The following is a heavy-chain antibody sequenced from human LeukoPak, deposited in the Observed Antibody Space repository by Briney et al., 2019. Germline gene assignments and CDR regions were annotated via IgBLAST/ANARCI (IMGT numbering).Heavy chain of an antibody. CDR3: VAVVAAALYYFDY. D-gene: IGHD2-15*01. CDR1: GYSISSGYY. V-gene: IGHV4-38-2*01. Sequence: SETLSLTCAVSGYSISSGYYWGWIRQPPGKGLEWIGSIYHSGSTYYNPSLKSRVTISVDTSMNQFSLKLSSVTAADTAVYYCVAVVAAALYYFDYWGQGTLVTVSS. J-gene: IGHJ4*02. CDR2: IYHSGST.